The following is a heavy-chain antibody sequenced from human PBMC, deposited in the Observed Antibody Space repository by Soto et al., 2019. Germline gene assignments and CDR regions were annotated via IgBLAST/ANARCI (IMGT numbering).Heavy chain of an antibody. D-gene: IGHD3-10*01. V-gene: IGHV3-66*01. Sequence: EVQLVESGGGLVQPGGSLRLSCAASGFTVSSKYMSWVRQAPGKGLEWVSLIQSGGSTYYAGSVKGRFTISRENSENTXXXXXXXXXXXXXXXXXXXXXXXXXXXXXXXGVPMDVWGKGTTVTVSA. CDR3: XXXXXXXXXXXXXGVPMDV. CDR1: GFTVSSKY. J-gene: IGHJ6*04. CDR2: IQSGGST.